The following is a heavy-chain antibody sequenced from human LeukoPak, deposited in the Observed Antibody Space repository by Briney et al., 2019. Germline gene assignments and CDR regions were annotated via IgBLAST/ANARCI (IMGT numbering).Heavy chain of an antibody. D-gene: IGHD3-22*01. CDR1: GVSFSGYY. CDR3: ARALYYSSGYFFFDY. Sequence: MTSETLSLTCVVYGVSFSGYYWSWIRQPPGKGLEWIGEINHSGSTNYNPSLKSRVTISVDTSKNQFSLKLSSVTAADTAVYYCARALYYSSGYFFFDYWGQGILVTVSS. V-gene: IGHV4-34*01. CDR2: INHSGST. J-gene: IGHJ4*02.